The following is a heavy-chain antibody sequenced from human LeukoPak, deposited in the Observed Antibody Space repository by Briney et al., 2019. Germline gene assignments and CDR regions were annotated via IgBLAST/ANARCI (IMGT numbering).Heavy chain of an antibody. D-gene: IGHD3-9*01. CDR1: GGSISSYY. Sequence: SETLSLTCTVPGGSISSYYWSWIRQPPGKGLEWIGYIYYSGSTNYNPSLKSRVTISVDTSKNQFSLKLSSVTAADTAVYYCARYYDTFWPNLYYHMDVWGKGTTVTVSS. CDR2: IYYSGST. J-gene: IGHJ6*03. CDR3: ARYYDTFWPNLYYHMDV. V-gene: IGHV4-59*01.